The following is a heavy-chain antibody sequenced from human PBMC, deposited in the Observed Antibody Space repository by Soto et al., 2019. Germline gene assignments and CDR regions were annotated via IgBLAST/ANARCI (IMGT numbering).Heavy chain of an antibody. CDR2: IWYDGSNK. Sequence: QVQLVESGGGVVQPGRSLRLSGAASGFTFSSYCMHWVRQAPGKGLEWVAVIWYDGSNKYYADSVKGRFTISRDNSKNTLYLQMNSLRAEDTAVYYCARETFGYWGQGTLVTVSS. D-gene: IGHD3-10*01. J-gene: IGHJ4*02. CDR1: GFTFSSYC. V-gene: IGHV3-33*01. CDR3: ARETFGY.